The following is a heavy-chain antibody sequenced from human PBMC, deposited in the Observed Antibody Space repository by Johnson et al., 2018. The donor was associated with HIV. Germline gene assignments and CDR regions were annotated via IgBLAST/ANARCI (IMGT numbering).Heavy chain of an antibody. Sequence: MQLVESGGGVVRPGGSLRLSCAASGFTFHDYGMSWVRQAPGKGLEWVSVIYSGGSTYYADSVKGRFTISRDNSKNTLYLQMNSLRAEDTAVYFCARDRRYYDSSGYYHDAFDICGQWTMVTVSS. J-gene: IGHJ3*02. CDR3: ARDRRYYDSSGYYHDAFDI. V-gene: IGHV3-66*01. CDR1: GFTFHDYG. CDR2: IYSGGST. D-gene: IGHD3-22*01.